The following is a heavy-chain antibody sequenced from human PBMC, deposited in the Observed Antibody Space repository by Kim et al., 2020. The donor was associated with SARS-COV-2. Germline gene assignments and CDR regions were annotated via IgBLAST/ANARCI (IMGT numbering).Heavy chain of an antibody. J-gene: IGHJ6*02. Sequence: GGSLRLSCAASGFTFSNAWMSWVRQAPGKGLEWVGRIKSKTDGGTTDYAAPVKGRFTISRDDSKNTLYLQMNSLKTEDTAVYYCITDGIAAAGYYYYGMDVWGQGTTVTVSS. CDR3: ITDGIAAAGYYYYGMDV. V-gene: IGHV3-15*01. D-gene: IGHD6-13*01. CDR2: IKSKTDGGTT. CDR1: GFTFSNAW.